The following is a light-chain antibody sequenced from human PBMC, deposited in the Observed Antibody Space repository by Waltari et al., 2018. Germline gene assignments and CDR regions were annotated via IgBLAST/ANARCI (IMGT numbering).Light chain of an antibody. CDR2: ATS. V-gene: IGKV1-39*01. Sequence: DIQMTQSPSSLSASVGDRVTITCRASQSISGYLNWYQQKPGKAPKVLIYATSILQSGVPSMFSGSGSWTDFTLTISSLQPEDLATYYCQQSYRTPPLTFGGGTKVEIK. CDR1: QSISGY. J-gene: IGKJ4*01. CDR3: QQSYRTPPLT.